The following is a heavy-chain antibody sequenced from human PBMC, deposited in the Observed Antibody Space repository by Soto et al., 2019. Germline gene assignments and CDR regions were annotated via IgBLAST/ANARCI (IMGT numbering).Heavy chain of an antibody. CDR2: IYPGGSDT. D-gene: IGHD5-12*01. CDR1: GYTFTNYW. V-gene: IGHV5-51*01. CDR3: AREGYSGYPIPDY. J-gene: IGHJ4*02. Sequence: PGESLKISCKGSGYTFTNYWIGWVRQMPGKGLEWVALIYPGGSDTRYSPSFQGQVTISADKSISTAYLQWSSLKASDTAMYYCAREGYSGYPIPDYWGRGTLVTVSS.